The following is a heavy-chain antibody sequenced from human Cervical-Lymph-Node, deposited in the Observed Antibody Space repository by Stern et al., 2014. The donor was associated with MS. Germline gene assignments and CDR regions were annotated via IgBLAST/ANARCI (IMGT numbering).Heavy chain of an antibody. J-gene: IGHJ6*02. CDR1: GYTLSEIS. CDR3: ATHRGRVTYYYGMDV. V-gene: IGHV1-24*01. Sequence: VQLLESGAEVKKPGASVKVSCKVSGYTLSEISMHWVRQAPGKGLEWRGGFGPEHGATRYAQKFQGRVTMAEDRSTDTAYMELSSLRSEDTAVYYCATHRGRVTYYYGMDVWGQGTTVTVSS. CDR2: FGPEHGAT. D-gene: IGHD2-21*02.